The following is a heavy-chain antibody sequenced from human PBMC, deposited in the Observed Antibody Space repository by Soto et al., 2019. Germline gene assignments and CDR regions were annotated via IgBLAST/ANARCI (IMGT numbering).Heavy chain of an antibody. J-gene: IGHJ4*02. CDR3: AISQDRRGRTTFIY. D-gene: IGHD3-16*01. CDR2: INWKSDI. CDR1: GFTFDDNA. Sequence: PGGSLRLYCAVSGFTFDDNAMHWVRQAPEKGLEWVAGINWKSDIGYADSVKGRFTISRDNDENSLYLQMNSLRAEDTALYYCAISQDRRGRTTFIYWGQGTQLTVSS. V-gene: IGHV3-9*01.